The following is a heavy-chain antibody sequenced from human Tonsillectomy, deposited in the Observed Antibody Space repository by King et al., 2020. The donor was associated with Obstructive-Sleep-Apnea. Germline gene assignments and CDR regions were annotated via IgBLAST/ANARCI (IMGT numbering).Heavy chain of an antibody. CDR1: GYTFTGYY. V-gene: IGHV1-2*04. D-gene: IGHD6-19*01. CDR3: ARASTPYYSSGWYAFDY. CDR2: INPNSGGT. J-gene: IGHJ4*02. Sequence: VQLVESGAEVKKPGASVKVSCKASGYTFTGYYMHWVRQAPGQGLEWMGWINPNSGGTNYAQKFQGWVTMTRDTSISTAYMELSRLRSDDTAVYCCARASTPYYSSGWYAFDYWGQGTLVTVSS.